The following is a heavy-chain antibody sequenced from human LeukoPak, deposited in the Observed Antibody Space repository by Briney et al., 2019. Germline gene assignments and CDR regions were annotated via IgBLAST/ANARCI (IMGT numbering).Heavy chain of an antibody. CDR3: LLGNEWFVVPAAIGFDC. J-gene: IGHJ4*02. CDR1: GFTFSSYS. D-gene: IGHD2-2*01. V-gene: IGHV3-21*01. CDR2: ISSSSSYI. Sequence: GSLRLSCAASGFTFSSYSMNWVRQAPGKGLEWVSSISSSSSYIYYADSVKGRFTISRDNAKNSLYLQMNSLRAEDTAVYYCLLGNEWFVVPAAIGFDCWGQGDLGSVSS.